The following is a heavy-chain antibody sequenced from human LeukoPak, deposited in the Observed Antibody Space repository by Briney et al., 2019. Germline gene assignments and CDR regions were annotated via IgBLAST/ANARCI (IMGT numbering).Heavy chain of an antibody. CDR1: GFTFSSYS. CDR3: ASVVVVAANDAFDI. CDR2: ISSSSSYI. J-gene: IGHJ3*02. V-gene: IGHV3-21*01. D-gene: IGHD2-15*01. Sequence: PGGSLRLSCAASGFTFSSYSMNWVRQAPGKGLEWVSSISSSSSYIYYADSVKGRFTIPRDNAKNSLYLQMNSLRAEDTAVYYCASVVVVAANDAFDIWGQGTMVTVSS.